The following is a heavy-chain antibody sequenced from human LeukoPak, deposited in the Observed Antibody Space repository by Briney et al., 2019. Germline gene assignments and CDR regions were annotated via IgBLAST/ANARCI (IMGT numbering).Heavy chain of an antibody. D-gene: IGHD3-9*01. Sequence: SETLSLTCTVSGASMSTYYWSWIRQPAGKGLEWIGRIYTSGSTSYNPSLKSRVTISVDTSKNQFSLKLSSVTAADTAVYYCARGLLRYFDWLFLTGMDVWGQGTTVTVSS. CDR2: IYTSGST. CDR3: ARGLLRYFDWLFLTGMDV. J-gene: IGHJ6*02. V-gene: IGHV4-4*07. CDR1: GASMSTYY.